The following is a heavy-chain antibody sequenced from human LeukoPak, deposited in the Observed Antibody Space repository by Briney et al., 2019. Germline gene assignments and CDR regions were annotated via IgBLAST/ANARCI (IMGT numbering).Heavy chain of an antibody. D-gene: IGHD3-10*02. J-gene: IGHJ6*04. V-gene: IGHV3-23*01. CDR2: ISPSGDIT. Sequence: GGSLRLSCAASGFIFSRHGMNWVRQAPGKGLEWVSGISPSGDITYYADSVKGHFTISRDNSKNTVYLQMDSLRAEDTAVYYCAELGITMIGGVWGKGTTVTISS. CDR1: GFIFSRHG. CDR3: AELGITMIGGV.